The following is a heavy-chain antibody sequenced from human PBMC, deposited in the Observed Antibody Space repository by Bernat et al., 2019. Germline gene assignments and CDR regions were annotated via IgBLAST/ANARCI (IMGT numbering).Heavy chain of an antibody. Sequence: QVQLVESGGGVVQPGRSLRLSCEASKFTFSSYGMHWVRQAPGKGLEWVAVIWYDGSNENYADSVKGRFTISRDNSKNTLYLQMNSLRAEDTAVCYCARAHDYGDYALGYWGQGTLVTVSS. J-gene: IGHJ4*02. D-gene: IGHD4-17*01. CDR1: KFTFSSYG. V-gene: IGHV3-33*01. CDR3: ARAHDYGDYALGY. CDR2: IWYDGSNE.